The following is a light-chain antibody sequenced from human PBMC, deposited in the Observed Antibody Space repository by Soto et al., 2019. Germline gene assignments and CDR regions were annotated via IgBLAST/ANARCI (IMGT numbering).Light chain of an antibody. V-gene: IGKV3D-20*01. CDR1: QSVSSSY. CDR3: QQYGSSRLT. CDR2: DAS. Sequence: EIVLTQSPATLSSSPGERATLSCGASQSVSSSYLAWYQQKPGLAPRLLIYDASSRATGIPDRFSGSGSGTDFTLTISRLEPEDFAVYYCQQYGSSRLTFGGGTKVEIK. J-gene: IGKJ4*01.